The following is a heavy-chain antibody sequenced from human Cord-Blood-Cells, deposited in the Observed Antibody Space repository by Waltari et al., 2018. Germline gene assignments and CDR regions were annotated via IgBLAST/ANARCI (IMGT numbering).Heavy chain of an antibody. Sequence: QVKLVQSGAEVKKPGASVKVSCKASGYTFTSYAMHWVRQAPGQRLEWMGWINAGNGNTKYSQKFQGRVTITRDTSASTAYMELSSLRSEDTAVYYCARGKVISGSYYFDYWGQGTLVTVSS. CDR2: INAGNGNT. D-gene: IGHD1-26*01. CDR1: GYTFTSYA. V-gene: IGHV1-3*01. CDR3: ARGKVISGSYYFDY. J-gene: IGHJ4*02.